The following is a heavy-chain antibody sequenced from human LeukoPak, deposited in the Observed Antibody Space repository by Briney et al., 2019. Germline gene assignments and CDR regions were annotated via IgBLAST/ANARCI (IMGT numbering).Heavy chain of an antibody. J-gene: IGHJ5*02. CDR3: ARHGWEYYYDSSGYNWFDP. V-gene: IGHV5-51*01. CDR2: IYPGDSDT. Sequence: GESLKISCRGSGYSFTSYWIGWVRQMPGNGLEWMGIIYPGDSDTRYSPSFQGQVTISADKSISTAYLQWSSLKASDTAMYYCARHGWEYYYDSSGYNWFDPWGQGTLVTVSS. CDR1: GYSFTSYW. D-gene: IGHD3-22*01.